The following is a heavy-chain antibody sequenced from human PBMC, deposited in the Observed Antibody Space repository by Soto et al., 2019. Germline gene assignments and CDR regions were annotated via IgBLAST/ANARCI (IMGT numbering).Heavy chain of an antibody. V-gene: IGHV3-9*01. J-gene: IGHJ4*02. Sequence: GGSLRLSCAASGFTFDDYAMHWVRQAPGKGLEWVSGISWNSGSIGYADSVKGRFTISRDNAKNSLYLQMNSLRAEDTALYYCAKDFESGVRYDYVGFYDYWGQGTLVTVSS. D-gene: IGHD3-16*01. CDR1: GFTFDDYA. CDR2: ISWNSGSI. CDR3: AKDFESGVRYDYVGFYDY.